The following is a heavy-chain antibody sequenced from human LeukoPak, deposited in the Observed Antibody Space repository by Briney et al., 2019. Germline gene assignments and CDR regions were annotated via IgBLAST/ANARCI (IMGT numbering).Heavy chain of an antibody. D-gene: IGHD3-10*01. CDR3: ARVVVRGVIIQLGLRDFDY. CDR1: GYTFTSYG. V-gene: IGHV1-18*01. Sequence: GASVKVSCKASGYTFTSYGISWVRQAPGQGLEWMGWISAYNGNTNYAQKLQGRVTMTTDTSTSTAYMELRSLRSDDAAVYYCARVVVRGVIIQLGLRDFDYWGQGTLVTVSS. J-gene: IGHJ4*02. CDR2: ISAYNGNT.